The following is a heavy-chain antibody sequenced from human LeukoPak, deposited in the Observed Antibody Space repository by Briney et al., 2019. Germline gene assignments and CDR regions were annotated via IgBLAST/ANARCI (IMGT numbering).Heavy chain of an antibody. Sequence: EASVKVSCKASGYTFTSYDINWVRQVTGQGLEWMGWMNPNSGNTGYAQKFQGRVTMTRNTSISTAYMELSSLRSEDTAVYYCARGITMVRGGFPGYWGQGTLVTVSS. CDR2: MNPNSGNT. D-gene: IGHD3-10*01. CDR3: ARGITMVRGGFPGY. J-gene: IGHJ4*02. CDR1: GYTFTSYD. V-gene: IGHV1-8*01.